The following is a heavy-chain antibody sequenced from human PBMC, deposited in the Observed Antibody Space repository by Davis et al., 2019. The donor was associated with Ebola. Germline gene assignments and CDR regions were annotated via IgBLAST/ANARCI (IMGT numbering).Heavy chain of an antibody. D-gene: IGHD3-3*01. J-gene: IGHJ4*02. CDR3: ARDSFGVAGDY. V-gene: IGHV4-38-2*02. CDR2: VYVSGST. Sequence: PGGSLRLSCAVSGYSINSGFYWGWIRQPAGKALEWIGHVYVSGSTYNPSLKSRVTISADMSKNQFSLRLSSVTAADTAVYYCARDSFGVAGDYWGQGTLVTVSS. CDR1: GYSINSGFY.